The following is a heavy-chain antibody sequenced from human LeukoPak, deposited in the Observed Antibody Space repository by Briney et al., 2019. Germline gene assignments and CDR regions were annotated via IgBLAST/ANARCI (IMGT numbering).Heavy chain of an antibody. V-gene: IGHV3-48*04. CDR2: ISSSSSTI. J-gene: IGHJ3*02. D-gene: IGHD6-13*01. CDR3: ARVEQPWMSQGAFDI. CDR1: GFTFSSYS. Sequence: PGGSLRLSCAASGFTFSSYSMNWVRQAPGKGLEWVSYISSSSSTIYYADSVKGRFTISRDNAKNSLYLQMNSLRAEDTAVYYCARVEQPWMSQGAFDIWGQGTMVTVSS.